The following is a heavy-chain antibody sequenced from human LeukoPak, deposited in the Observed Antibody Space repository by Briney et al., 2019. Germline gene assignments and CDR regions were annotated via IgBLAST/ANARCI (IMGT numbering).Heavy chain of an antibody. D-gene: IGHD2-21*01. V-gene: IGHV1-46*01. Sequence: ASVKVSCKASGYTFTSYGISWVRQAPGQGLEWMGIINPSGGSTSYAQKFQGRVTMTRDTSTSTVYMELSSLRSEDTAVYYCARGLIGNWFDPWGQGTLVTVSS. CDR3: ARGLIGNWFDP. J-gene: IGHJ5*02. CDR1: GYTFTSYG. CDR2: INPSGGST.